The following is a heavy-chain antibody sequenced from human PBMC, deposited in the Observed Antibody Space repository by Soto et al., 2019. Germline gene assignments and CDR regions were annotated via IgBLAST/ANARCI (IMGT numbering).Heavy chain of an antibody. D-gene: IGHD6-19*01. V-gene: IGHV1-69*06. CDR2: IIPIFGTA. CDR3: AREDSSGPYYFDY. J-gene: IGHJ4*02. CDR1: GGTFSSYA. Sequence: SVKVSCKASGGTFSSYAISWVRQAPGQGPEWMGGIIPIFGTANYAQKFQGRVTITADKSTSTAYMELSSLRSEDTAVYYCAREDSSGPYYFDYWGQGTLVTVSS.